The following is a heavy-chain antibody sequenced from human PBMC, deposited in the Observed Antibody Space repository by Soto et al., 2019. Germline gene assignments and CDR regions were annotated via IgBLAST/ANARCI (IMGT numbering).Heavy chain of an antibody. V-gene: IGHV4-39*01. D-gene: IGHD6-6*01. Sequence: SETLSLTCTVSGGSITSSSYYWVLIRQPPGKGLEWIGSIYYSGSTYYHPSLKSRVTLSVDTSKNQFSLRLSSVTAADTAVYYCARHPSSSWAYYYYMDVWGKGTTVTVSS. CDR2: IYYSGST. CDR1: GGSITSSSYY. J-gene: IGHJ6*03. CDR3: ARHPSSSWAYYYYMDV.